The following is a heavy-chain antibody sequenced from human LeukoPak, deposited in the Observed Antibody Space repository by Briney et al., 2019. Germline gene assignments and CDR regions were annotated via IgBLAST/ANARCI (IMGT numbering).Heavy chain of an antibody. Sequence: TGGSLRLSCAASGFTVSSNYMSWVRQAPGKGLEWVSVIYSGGSTYYADSVKGRFTISRDNSKNTLYLQMNSLRAEDTAVYYCARVKTAMVDDAFDIWRQGTMVTVSS. J-gene: IGHJ3*02. D-gene: IGHD5-18*01. CDR1: GFTVSSNY. V-gene: IGHV3-53*01. CDR2: IYSGGST. CDR3: ARVKTAMVDDAFDI.